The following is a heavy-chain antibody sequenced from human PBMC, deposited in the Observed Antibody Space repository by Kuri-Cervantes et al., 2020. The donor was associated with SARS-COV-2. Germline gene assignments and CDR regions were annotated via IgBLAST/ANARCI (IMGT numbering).Heavy chain of an antibody. D-gene: IGHD1-1*01. CDR1: GFTFSGHW. Sequence: GGSLRLSCAASGFTFSGHWIHWVHQAPGKGLVWVSRINPDGSYTNNADSVKGRFTLSRDNAKNMLFLQMNSLRAEDTAVYYCVRDGDHWNFDYWGQGTLVTVAS. CDR2: INPDGSYT. J-gene: IGHJ4*02. CDR3: VRDGDHWNFDY. V-gene: IGHV3-74*01.